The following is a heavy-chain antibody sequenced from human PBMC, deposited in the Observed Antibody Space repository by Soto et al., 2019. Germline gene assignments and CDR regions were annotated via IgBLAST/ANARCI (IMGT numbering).Heavy chain of an antibody. CDR3: TRRVNIAAARFPRYFLL. V-gene: IGHV5-51*01. CDR1: GYSFTRYW. J-gene: IGHJ1*01. CDR2: IYPGDSDT. Sequence: GESLKISCKGSGYSFTRYWIGWVRQMPGKGLEWMGIIYPGDSDTRHSPSFQGQVTISADKSISTAYLQWSSLKASDTAMYYCTRRVNIAAARFPRYFLLWGTGTLVTLSS. D-gene: IGHD6-13*01.